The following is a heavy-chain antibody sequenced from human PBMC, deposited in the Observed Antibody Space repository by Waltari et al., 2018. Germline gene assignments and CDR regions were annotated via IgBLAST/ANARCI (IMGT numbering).Heavy chain of an antibody. Sequence: QVQLVQSGAEVKKPGASVKVSCKASGYTFTGYYMHWVRQAPGQGLEWMGRINPNSGGTNYAQKFQGRVTMTRDTSISTAYMELSRLRSDDTAVYYCASLLGYSSSWYWYFDLWGRGTLVTVSS. V-gene: IGHV1-2*06. CDR1: GYTFTGYY. CDR3: ASLLGYSSSWYWYFDL. J-gene: IGHJ2*01. CDR2: INPNSGGT. D-gene: IGHD6-13*01.